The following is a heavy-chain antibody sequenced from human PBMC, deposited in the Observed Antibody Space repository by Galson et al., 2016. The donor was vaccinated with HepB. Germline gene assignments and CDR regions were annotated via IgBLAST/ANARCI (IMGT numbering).Heavy chain of an antibody. D-gene: IGHD2-2*01. CDR2: FDPEDGET. J-gene: IGHJ4*02. V-gene: IGHV1-24*01. Sequence: SVKVSCKVSGYALTELSMHWVRQTPGEGLEWMGGFDPEDGETIYAQKFQGRVTMTEDTSINTAYMELTSLRTDDTAVYFCATGRDWFCDSTSCQPLDCWGQGTLVTVSS. CDR3: ATGRDWFCDSTSCQPLDC. CDR1: GYALTELS.